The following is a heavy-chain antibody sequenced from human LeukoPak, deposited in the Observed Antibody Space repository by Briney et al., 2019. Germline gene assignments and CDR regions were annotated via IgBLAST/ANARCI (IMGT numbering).Heavy chain of an antibody. Sequence: ASVRLSCKASGYTCTIYGISWVRQLPGHGLEWMGWISAYNGNTNYAQKLQSRVTMTTDTSTSKASMELRSLRSDDTAVYYCARALSKVATIHVGSSYRGTGTMVTVS. CDR3: ARALSKVATIHVGSSY. D-gene: IGHD5-12*01. V-gene: IGHV1-18*01. CDR1: GYTCTIYG. CDR2: ISAYNGNT. J-gene: IGHJ4*02.